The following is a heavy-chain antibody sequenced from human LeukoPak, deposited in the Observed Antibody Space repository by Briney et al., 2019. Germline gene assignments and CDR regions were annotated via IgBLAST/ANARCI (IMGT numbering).Heavy chain of an antibody. CDR2: IDPSDSYT. CDR1: GYSFTSYW. D-gene: IGHD3-3*01. J-gene: IGHJ5*02. CDR3: ARQNYDFWSGYDYNWFDP. V-gene: IGHV5-10-1*01. Sequence: GESLKISCQGSGYSFTSYWISWVRQMPGKGLEWMGRIDPSDSYTNYSPSFQGHVTISADKSISTAYLQWSSLKASDTAMYYCARQNYDFWSGYDYNWFDPWGQGTLVTVSS.